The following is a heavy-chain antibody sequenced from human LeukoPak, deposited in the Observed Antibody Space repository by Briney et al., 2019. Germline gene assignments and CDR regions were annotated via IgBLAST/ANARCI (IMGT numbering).Heavy chain of an antibody. CDR2: IWSDGGNK. D-gene: IGHD1-26*01. CDR1: GFTFNSYG. V-gene: IGHV3-33*08. Sequence: PGRSLRLSCAASGFTFNSYGMHWVRQAPGKGLEWVAVIWSDGGNKYYADSVRGRFTISRDNSKNTLYLQMNSLRAEDTAVYYCARVAEWDLTIYYFDYWGQGTLVTVSS. CDR3: ARVAEWDLTIYYFDY. J-gene: IGHJ4*02.